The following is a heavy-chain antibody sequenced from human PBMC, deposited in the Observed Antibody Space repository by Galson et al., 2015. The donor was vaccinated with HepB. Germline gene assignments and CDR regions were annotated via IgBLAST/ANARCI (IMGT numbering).Heavy chain of an antibody. CDR3: AHRAGSSWYGGALDI. V-gene: IGHV2-5*02. CDR1: GFSLSTSGVG. Sequence: PALVKPTQTLTLTCTFSGFSLSTSGVGVGWIRQPPGKALEWLALIYWDDDKRYSQSLKSRLTITKDTSKNQVVLTMTNMDPVDTATYYCAHRAGSSWYGGALDIWGQGTMVTVSS. D-gene: IGHD6-13*01. J-gene: IGHJ3*02. CDR2: IYWDDDK.